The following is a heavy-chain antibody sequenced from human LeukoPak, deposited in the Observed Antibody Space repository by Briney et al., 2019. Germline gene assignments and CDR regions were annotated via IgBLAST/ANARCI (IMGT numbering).Heavy chain of an antibody. V-gene: IGHV1-2*02. CDR3: ARGVDTAIYYYYYYMDV. CDR1: GYTFTGYY. CDR2: INPNSGGT. J-gene: IGHJ6*03. D-gene: IGHD5-18*01. Sequence: ASVKVSCKASGYTFTGYYMHWVRQAPGQGLEWMGWINPNSGGTNYAQKFQGRVTMTRDTSISTAYMELSRLRSDDTAVYYCARGVDTAIYYYYYYMDVWGKGTTVTVSS.